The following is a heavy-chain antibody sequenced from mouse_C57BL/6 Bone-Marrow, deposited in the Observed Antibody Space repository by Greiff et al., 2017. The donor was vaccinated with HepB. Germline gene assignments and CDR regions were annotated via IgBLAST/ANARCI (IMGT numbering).Heavy chain of an antibody. CDR1: GYTFTSYT. D-gene: IGHD1-1*01. J-gene: IGHJ3*01. Sequence: VKLQQSGADLARPGASVNMSCKASGYTFTSYTMHWVKQRPGQGLEWIGYINPSSGYTKYNQKFKDKATLTADKSSSTAYMQLSSLTSEDSAVYYCARRKFLYYYGSSSFAYWGHGTLVTVSA. CDR2: INPSSGYT. CDR3: ARRKFLYYYGSSSFAY. V-gene: IGHV1-4*01.